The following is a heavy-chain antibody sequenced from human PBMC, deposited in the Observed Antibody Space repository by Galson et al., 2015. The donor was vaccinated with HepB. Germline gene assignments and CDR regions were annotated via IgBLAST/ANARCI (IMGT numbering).Heavy chain of an antibody. CDR1: GFTFSSYS. J-gene: IGHJ6*02. Sequence: SLRLSCAASGFTFSSYSMNWVRQAPGKGLEWVSYISSSSSTIYYADSVKGRFTISRDNAKNSLYLQMNSLRDEDTAVYYCARDRIFGVVRYYYYGMDVWGQGTTVTVSS. CDR3: ARDRIFGVVRYYYYGMDV. V-gene: IGHV3-48*02. CDR2: ISSSSSTI. D-gene: IGHD3-3*01.